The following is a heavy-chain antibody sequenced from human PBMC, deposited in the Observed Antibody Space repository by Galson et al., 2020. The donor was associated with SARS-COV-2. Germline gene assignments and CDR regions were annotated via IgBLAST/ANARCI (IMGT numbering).Heavy chain of an antibody. D-gene: IGHD5-18*01. CDR3: ARGGGYSYGALDY. Sequence: SETLSLTCTVSGGSISSSSYYWGWIRQPPGKGLEWIGRIYYSGSTYYNPSLKSRVTISVDTSKNQFSLKLSSVTAADTAVYYCARGGGYSYGALDYWGQGTLVTVSS. V-gene: IGHV4-39*07. CDR1: GGSISSSSYY. CDR2: IYYSGST. J-gene: IGHJ4*02.